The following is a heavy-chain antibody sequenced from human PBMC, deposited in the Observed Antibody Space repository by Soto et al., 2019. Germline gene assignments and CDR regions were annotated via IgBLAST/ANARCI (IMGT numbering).Heavy chain of an antibody. CDR2: ISAYNGNT. V-gene: IGHV1-18*01. D-gene: IGHD6-19*01. CDR1: GYTFTSYG. Sequence: GPSVKVSCKASGYTFTSYGISWVRQAPGQGLEWMGWISAYNGNTNYAQKLQGRVTMTTDTSTSTAYKELRSLRSDDTAVYYCAGGSWAVAGSWFDPWGQGTLVTVSS. CDR3: AGGSWAVAGSWFDP. J-gene: IGHJ5*02.